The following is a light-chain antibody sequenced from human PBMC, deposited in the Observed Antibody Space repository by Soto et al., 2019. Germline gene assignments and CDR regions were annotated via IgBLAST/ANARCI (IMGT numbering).Light chain of an antibody. CDR1: SSGIGGYNS. J-gene: IGLJ1*01. Sequence: SALTQSPSASGSPGQSVTISCTGTSSGIGGYNSVSWYQQHPGKAPKVMIYDVTKRASWVPGPFSSSKSGNSATLTVSALQAEDEADYYCSSYTDRKNLVFGTGTKVTVL. CDR3: SSYTDRKNLV. V-gene: IGLV2-8*01. CDR2: DVT.